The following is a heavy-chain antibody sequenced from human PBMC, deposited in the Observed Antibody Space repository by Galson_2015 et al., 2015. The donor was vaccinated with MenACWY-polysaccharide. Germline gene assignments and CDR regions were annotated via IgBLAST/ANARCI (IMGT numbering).Heavy chain of an antibody. D-gene: IGHD2-2*01. CDR1: GGSINSRSYH. Sequence: ETLSLTCTVSGGSINSRSYHWGWIRQPPGKGLEWIGIIYYRGNTYYNPSLESRVTISVDTPNNQFSLMLSSVTAADTALYYCARAPTPYCSSTSCFNKYAFDVWGQGTMVTVSS. CDR3: ARAPTPYCSSTSCFNKYAFDV. CDR2: IYYRGNT. V-gene: IGHV4-39*01. J-gene: IGHJ3*01.